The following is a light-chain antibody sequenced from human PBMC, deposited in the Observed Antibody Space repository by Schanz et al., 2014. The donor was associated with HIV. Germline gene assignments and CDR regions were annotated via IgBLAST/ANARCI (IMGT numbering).Light chain of an antibody. V-gene: IGLV2-14*02. CDR1: SSDVGSYNL. CDR2: EGS. Sequence: QSVLTQPASVSGSPGQSITISCTGTSSDVGSYNLVSWYQQHPGKAPKLMIYEGSKRPSGVSNRFSGSKSGNTASLTISGLQAGDEADYYCNSYTSSSTLVFGGGTKLTVL. CDR3: NSYTSSSTLV. J-gene: IGLJ2*01.